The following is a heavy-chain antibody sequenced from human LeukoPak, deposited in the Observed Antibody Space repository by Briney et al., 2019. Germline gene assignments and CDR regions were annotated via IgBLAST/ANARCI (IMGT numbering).Heavy chain of an antibody. J-gene: IGHJ5*02. CDR2: MNPNSGNT. Sequence: ASVKVSFKASGYTFTSYDINWVRQATGQGLEWMGWMNPNSGNTGYAQKFQGRVTMTRNTSISTAYMELSSLRSEDTAVYYCARGERRTQKIDPWGQGTLVTVSS. D-gene: IGHD1-1*01. CDR3: ARGERRTQKIDP. V-gene: IGHV1-8*01. CDR1: GYTFTSYD.